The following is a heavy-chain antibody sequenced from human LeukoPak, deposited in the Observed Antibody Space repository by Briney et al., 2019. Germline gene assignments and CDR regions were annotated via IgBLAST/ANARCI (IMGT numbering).Heavy chain of an antibody. CDR1: GFTFSSYS. D-gene: IGHD3-22*01. CDR3: ACPGDYYDSSGYYPSKGY. J-gene: IGHJ4*02. CDR2: ISSSSSTI. V-gene: IGHV3-48*04. Sequence: PGGSLRLSCAASGFTFSSYSMNWVRQAPGKGLEWVSYISSSSSTIYYADSVKGRFTIPRDNAKNSLYLQMNSLRAEDTAVYYCACPGDYYDSSGYYPSKGYWGQGTLVTVSS.